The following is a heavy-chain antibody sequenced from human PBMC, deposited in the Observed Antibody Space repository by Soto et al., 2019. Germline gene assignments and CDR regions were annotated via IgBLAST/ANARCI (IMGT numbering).Heavy chain of an antibody. CDR2: MNPNSANT. V-gene: IGHV1-8*01. J-gene: IGHJ5*02. CDR1: GYAFGDYD. D-gene: IGHD1-1*01. Sequence: QVQLVQSGAEVQRPGASVKVSCRASGYAFGDYDISWVRQAPGQGLEWMGWMNPNSANTGYAQKFQGRVSMTRDMSIITAYMELSRLRPEDTAIYYCARMATYGTLNWFDPWGQGALVTVSS. CDR3: ARMATYGTLNWFDP.